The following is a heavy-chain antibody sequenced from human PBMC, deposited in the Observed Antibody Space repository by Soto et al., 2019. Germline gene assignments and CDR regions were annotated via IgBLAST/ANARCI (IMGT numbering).Heavy chain of an antibody. J-gene: IGHJ6*02. V-gene: IGHV1-3*01. Sequence: QVQLVQSGAEVKKPGASVKVSCKASGYTFTSYAMHWVRQAPGQRLEWMGWINAGNGNTNYAQKLQGRVTMTTDTSTSTAYMELRSLRSDDTAVYYCARGFDWLQPYYYYGMDVWGQGTTVTVSS. CDR1: GYTFTSYA. D-gene: IGHD3-9*01. CDR3: ARGFDWLQPYYYYGMDV. CDR2: INAGNGNT.